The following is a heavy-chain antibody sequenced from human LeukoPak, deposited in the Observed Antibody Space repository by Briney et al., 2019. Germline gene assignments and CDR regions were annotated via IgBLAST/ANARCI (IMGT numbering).Heavy chain of an antibody. Sequence: GGSLRLSCAASGFTFSDYVMIWVRQAPGKGLEWVSGIAASGDRTFYGDSVRGRFTMSRDNSKNTVYLQMNSLRVDDTAVYYCARRDIVVVVSASDYWGQGTLVTVSS. CDR1: GFTFSDYV. D-gene: IGHD2-15*01. CDR2: IAASGDRT. CDR3: ARRDIVVVVSASDY. J-gene: IGHJ4*02. V-gene: IGHV3-23*01.